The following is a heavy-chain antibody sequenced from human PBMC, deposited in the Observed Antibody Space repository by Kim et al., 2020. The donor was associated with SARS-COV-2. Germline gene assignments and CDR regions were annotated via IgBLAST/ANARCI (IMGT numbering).Heavy chain of an antibody. J-gene: IGHJ4*02. CDR3: ASLWIWGDFDY. V-gene: IGHV3-30-3*01. CDR2: ISYDGSNK. D-gene: IGHD2-2*03. Sequence: GGSLRLSCAASGFTFSSYAMHWVRQAPGKGLEWVAVISYDGSNKYYADSVKGRFTISRDNSKNTLYLQMNSLRAEDTAVYYCASLWIWGDFDYWGQGTLVTVSS. CDR1: GFTFSSYA.